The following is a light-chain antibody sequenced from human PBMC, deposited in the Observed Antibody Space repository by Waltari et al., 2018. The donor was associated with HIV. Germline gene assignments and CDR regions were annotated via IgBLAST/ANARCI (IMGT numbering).Light chain of an antibody. CDR2: GTS. J-gene: IGKJ5*01. V-gene: IGKV3D-15*01. CDR1: QNIRNK. Sequence: EIVMMQSPVTLSVSPGERATLSCRASQNIRNKLAWYQQKPGQAPRLLIYGTSTRATDIPGRFRGSGSGTEFTLTISSLQSEDFALYYCQQYNDWPPITFGQGTRLEIK. CDR3: QQYNDWPPIT.